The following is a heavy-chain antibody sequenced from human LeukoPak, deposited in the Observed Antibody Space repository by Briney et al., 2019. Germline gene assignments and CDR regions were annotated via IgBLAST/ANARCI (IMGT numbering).Heavy chain of an antibody. J-gene: IGHJ4*02. CDR3: AKRGGYDYGSHFDY. CDR1: GFTFSTYG. CDR2: ISGSGANT. V-gene: IGHV3-23*01. D-gene: IGHD5-18*01. Sequence: GGSLRLSCTTSGFTFSTYGMAWVRQAPGKGLEWVSRISGSGANTNYAASVKGRLTISRDSSNNTLYLHLDNLRAEDTAVYFCAKRGGYDYGSHFDYWGQGTLVTVSS.